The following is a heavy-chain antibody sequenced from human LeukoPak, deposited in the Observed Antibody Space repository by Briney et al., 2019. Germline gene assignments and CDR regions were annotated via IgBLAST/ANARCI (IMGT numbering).Heavy chain of an antibody. CDR1: GFTFSSYA. CDR2: ISSNGGST. V-gene: IGHV3-64*01. D-gene: IGHD3-3*01. J-gene: IGHJ4*02. CDR3: ARVPSYYDFWSGSADY. Sequence: GGSLRLSCAASGFTFSSYATHWVRQAPGKGLEYVSAISSNGGSTYYANSVKGRFTISRDNSKNTLYLQMGSLRAEDMAVYYCARVPSYYDFWSGSADYWGQGTLVTVSS.